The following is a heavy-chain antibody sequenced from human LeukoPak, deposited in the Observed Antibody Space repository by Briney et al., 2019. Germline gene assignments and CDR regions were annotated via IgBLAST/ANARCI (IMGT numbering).Heavy chain of an antibody. CDR2: IYTSGST. J-gene: IGHJ5*02. CDR1: GGSISSGSYY. V-gene: IGHV4-61*02. CDR3: ARDGLQFLFDP. Sequence: SQTLSLTCTVSGGSISSGSYYWSWIRQPAGKGLEWIGRIYTSGSTNYNPSLKSRVTISVDTSKNQFSLKLSSVTAADTAVYYCARDGLQFLFDPWGQGTLVTVSS. D-gene: IGHD3-3*01.